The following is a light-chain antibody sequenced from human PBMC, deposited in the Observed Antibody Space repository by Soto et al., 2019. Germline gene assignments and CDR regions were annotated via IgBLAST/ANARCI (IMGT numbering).Light chain of an antibody. CDR3: QQYNSYLT. V-gene: IGKV1-8*01. J-gene: IGKJ4*01. CDR2: KAS. Sequence: AIRMTQSPSSFSASPGDRVTITCRASQGISSYLAWYQQKPGKAPKLLIYKASSLESGVPSRFSGSGSGTEFTLTISSLQPDDFATYYCQQYNSYLTFGGGSKVDIK. CDR1: QGISSY.